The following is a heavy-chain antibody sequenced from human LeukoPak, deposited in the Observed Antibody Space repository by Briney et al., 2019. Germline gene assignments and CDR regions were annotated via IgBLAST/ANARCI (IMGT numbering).Heavy chain of an antibody. D-gene: IGHD6-19*01. Sequence: GGSLRLSCAASGFTFSNYAMHWVRQARGKGLEWGAVISDDGSNKYYGVSVKRPFTISRDNSKNTVYLQMNSLRAEDTAVYYCAKDRYSSGWYSDFDYWGQGTLVTVSS. CDR3: AKDRYSSGWYSDFDY. CDR1: GFTFSNYA. V-gene: IGHV3-30*18. CDR2: ISDDGSNK. J-gene: IGHJ4*02.